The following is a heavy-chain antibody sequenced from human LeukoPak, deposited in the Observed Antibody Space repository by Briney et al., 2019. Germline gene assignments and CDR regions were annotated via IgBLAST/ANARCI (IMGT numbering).Heavy chain of an antibody. CDR2: IGGSGVNT. CDR1: GFTFASCA. CDR3: AKNWDY. J-gene: IGHJ4*02. Sequence: GGSLRLSCTASGFTFASCAMSWVRQAPGKGLEWVSTIGGSGVNTYYADSVKGRFTISRDNSKNTLFLQVSSLRAEDTAVYYCAKNWDYWGQGTLVTVSS. V-gene: IGHV3-23*01.